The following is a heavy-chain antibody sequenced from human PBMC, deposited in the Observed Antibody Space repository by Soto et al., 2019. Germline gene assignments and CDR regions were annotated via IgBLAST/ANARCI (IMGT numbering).Heavy chain of an antibody. Sequence: QVQLVESGGGVVQPGRSLRLSCAASGFTFSSYAMHWVRQAPGKGLEWVAVISYDGSNKYYADSVKGRFTISRDNSKNTPYLQMNSLRAEDTAVYYCAVRQEIVYYWGQGTLVTVSS. CDR2: ISYDGSNK. V-gene: IGHV3-30-3*01. CDR1: GFTFSSYA. D-gene: IGHD5-12*01. CDR3: AVRQEIVYY. J-gene: IGHJ4*02.